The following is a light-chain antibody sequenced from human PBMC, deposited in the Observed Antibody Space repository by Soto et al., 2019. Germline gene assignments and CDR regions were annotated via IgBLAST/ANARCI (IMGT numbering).Light chain of an antibody. CDR2: EVS. V-gene: IGLV2-14*01. J-gene: IGLJ1*01. CDR3: SSYTSSSTYV. CDR1: SSDVGGYNY. Sequence: QSVLTQPASVSGSPGQSITISCTGTSSDVGGYNYVSWYQQHPGKAPKFMIYEVSNRPSGVSNRFSGSKSGNTASLTISGLQVEDEADYYCSSYTSSSTYVFGTGTKLTVL.